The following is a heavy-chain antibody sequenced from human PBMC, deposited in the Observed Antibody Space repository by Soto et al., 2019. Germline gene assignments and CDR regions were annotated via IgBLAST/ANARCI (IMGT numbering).Heavy chain of an antibody. V-gene: IGHV6-1*01. Sequence: SQTLSLTCVISGDSVSSNSAAWSWIRQSPSRGLEWLGRTYYRSKWYNDYAVSVNSRITINPDTSKNQFSLQLTSVTPEDTAVYFCARGSHDSTWSWGQGTLVTVSS. CDR3: ARGSHDSTWS. J-gene: IGHJ5*02. D-gene: IGHD2-2*01. CDR2: TYYRSKWYN. CDR1: GDSVSSNSAA.